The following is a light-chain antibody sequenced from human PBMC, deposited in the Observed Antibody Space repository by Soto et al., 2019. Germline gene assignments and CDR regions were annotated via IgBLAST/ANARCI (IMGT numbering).Light chain of an antibody. CDR2: SAS. CDR3: QQSYSTLRT. CDR1: QGINTD. Sequence: DILLTQSPSSLSASVGDRVNITCRASQGINTDLAWYQQKPGKAPKSLIYSASSLQSGVPSRFSGSGSGTDFTLTISSLQPEDFATYYCQQSYSTLRTFGQGTKVVIK. V-gene: IGKV1-39*01. J-gene: IGKJ1*01.